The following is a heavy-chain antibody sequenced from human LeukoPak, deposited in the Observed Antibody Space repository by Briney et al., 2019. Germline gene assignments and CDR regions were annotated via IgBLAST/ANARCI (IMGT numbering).Heavy chain of an antibody. CDR2: FDPEDGET. D-gene: IGHD2-8*01. CDR1: GYTLTELS. J-gene: IGHJ4*02. CDR3: ATAPYCTNGVCYLGPDY. V-gene: IGHV1-24*01. Sequence: ASVKVSCKVSGYTLTELSMHWVRLAPGKGLEWMGGFDPEDGETIYAQKFQGRVTMTEDTSTDTAYMELSSLRSEDTAVYYCATAPYCTNGVCYLGPDYWGQGTLVTVSS.